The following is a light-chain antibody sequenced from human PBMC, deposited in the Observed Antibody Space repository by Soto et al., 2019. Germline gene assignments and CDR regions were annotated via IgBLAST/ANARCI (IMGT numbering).Light chain of an antibody. J-gene: IGLJ1*01. V-gene: IGLV2-14*01. CDR3: HSYTRSSTYV. CDR1: SSDIGTYKY. CDR2: EVS. Sequence: QSALTQPASVSGSPGQSVTISCTGTSSDIGTYKYVSWYQHHPGKAPKLIIFEVSYRPSGVSNRFSGSKSGNTASLTISGLLPEDEADYYCHSYTRSSTYVFGSGTKVTVL.